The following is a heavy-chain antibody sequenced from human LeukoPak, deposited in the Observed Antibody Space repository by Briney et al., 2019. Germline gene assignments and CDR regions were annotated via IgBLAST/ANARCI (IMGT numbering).Heavy chain of an antibody. Sequence: SETLSLTCTVSGGSISSYYWSWIRQPPGKGLEWIGHIYYGGTTNYNPSLKSRVTISVDTSKNQFSLKLSSVTAADTAAYYCARDIGGATYFDYWGQGTLVTVSS. V-gene: IGHV4-59*01. J-gene: IGHJ4*02. D-gene: IGHD1-26*01. CDR2: IYYGGTT. CDR3: ARDIGGATYFDY. CDR1: GGSISSYY.